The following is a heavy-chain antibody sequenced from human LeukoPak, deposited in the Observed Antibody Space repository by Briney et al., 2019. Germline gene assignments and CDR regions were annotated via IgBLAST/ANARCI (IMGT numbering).Heavy chain of an antibody. CDR3: ARGRIVVVPAAIAPPSGWFDP. CDR1: GVWFSGYY. V-gene: IGHV4-34*01. J-gene: IGHJ5*02. CDR2: INHSGST. D-gene: IGHD2-2*02. Sequence: SETLSLTCAGYGVWFSGYYWCWIHQPPGKGLEWIGEINHSGSTNYNPSLKSRVTISVDTSKNQFSLKLSSVTAADTAVYYCARGRIVVVPAAIAPPSGWFDPWGQGTLVTVSS.